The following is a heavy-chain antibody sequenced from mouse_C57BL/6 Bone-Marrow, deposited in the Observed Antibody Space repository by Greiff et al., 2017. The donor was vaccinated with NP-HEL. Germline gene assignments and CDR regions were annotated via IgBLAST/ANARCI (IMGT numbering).Heavy chain of an antibody. V-gene: IGHV7-3*01. Sequence: EVKLVESGGGLVQPGGSLSLSCAASGFTFTDYYMSWVRQPPGKALEWLGFIRNKANGYTTEYSASVKGRFTISRDNSQSILYHQMNALRAEDSATYYCARSPYGNSLLDYWGQGTTLTVSS. CDR3: ARSPYGNSLLDY. CDR1: GFTFTDYY. J-gene: IGHJ2*01. D-gene: IGHD2-1*01. CDR2: IRNKANGYTT.